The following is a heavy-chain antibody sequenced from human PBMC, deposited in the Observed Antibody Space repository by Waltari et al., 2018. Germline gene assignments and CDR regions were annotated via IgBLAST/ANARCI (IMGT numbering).Heavy chain of an antibody. D-gene: IGHD3-3*01. CDR1: GFTFGNYA. CDR2: FYSGGTT. Sequence: EVQLLESGGGLVQPGGSLRFACAASGFTFGNYAMSRVRQAPGRGLEWVSVFYSGGTTYYADSVKGRFTISRDNSKNTLYLQMNSLRAEDTAVYYCAKDSSPFLEHRVYYYYYMDVWGKGTTVTVSS. CDR3: AKDSSPFLEHRVYYYYYMDV. J-gene: IGHJ6*03. V-gene: IGHV3-23*03.